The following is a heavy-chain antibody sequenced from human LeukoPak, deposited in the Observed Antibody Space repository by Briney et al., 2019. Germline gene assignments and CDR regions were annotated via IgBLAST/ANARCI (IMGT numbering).Heavy chain of an antibody. V-gene: IGHV3-30-3*01. CDR1: GFTFSSYA. Sequence: GGSLRLSCAASGFTFSSYAMHWVRQAPGKGLEWVAVISYDGSNKYYAGSVKGRFTISRDNSKNTLYLQMNSLRAEDTAVYYCARDAGLGLDYWGQGTLVTVSS. CDR3: ARDAGLGLDY. D-gene: IGHD5-12*01. J-gene: IGHJ4*02. CDR2: ISYDGSNK.